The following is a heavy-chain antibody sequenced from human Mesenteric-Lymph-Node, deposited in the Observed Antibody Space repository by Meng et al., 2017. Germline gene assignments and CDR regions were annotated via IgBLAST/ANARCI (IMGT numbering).Heavy chain of an antibody. D-gene: IGHD2-21*01. CDR1: GLTVSRKY. CDR2: MYSGGTT. V-gene: IGHV3-66*01. CDR3: ASRDIYSFDF. J-gene: IGHJ4*02. Sequence: EVQLVESGGGLVQPGGPLRLACAASGLTVSRKYMSWVRQAPGKGLEWVSLMYSGGTTSYADSVKGRFTILRDNSKNTLYLQMNNLRAEDTAIYYCASRDIYSFDFWGQGTLVTVSS.